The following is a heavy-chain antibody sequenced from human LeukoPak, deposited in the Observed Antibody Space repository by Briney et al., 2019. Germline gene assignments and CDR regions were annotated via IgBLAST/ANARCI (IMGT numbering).Heavy chain of an antibody. CDR1: GGSISSGGYS. CDR2: IYHSGST. D-gene: IGHD4-17*01. J-gene: IGHJ6*02. V-gene: IGHV4-30-2*01. Sequence: SQTLSLTCAVSGGSISSGGYSWSWIRQPPGKGLEWIGYIYHSGSTYYNPSLKSRVTISVDRSKNQFSLKLSSVTAADTAVYYCAARDYGDYPLGMDVWGQGTTVTVSS. CDR3: AARDYGDYPLGMDV.